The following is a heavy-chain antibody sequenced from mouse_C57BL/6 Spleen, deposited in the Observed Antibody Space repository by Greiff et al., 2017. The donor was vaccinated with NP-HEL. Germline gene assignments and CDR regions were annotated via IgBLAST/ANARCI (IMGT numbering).Heavy chain of an antibody. CDR1: GYAFSSSW. D-gene: IGHD2-2*01. CDR3: ASPGYPYAMDY. V-gene: IGHV1-82*01. J-gene: IGHJ4*01. Sequence: QVQLKESGPELVKPGASVKISCKASGYAFSSSWMNWVKQRPGKGLEWIGRIYPGDGDTNYNGKFKGKATLTADKSSSTAYMQLSSLTSEDSAVYFCASPGYPYAMDYWGQGTSVTVSS. CDR2: IYPGDGDT.